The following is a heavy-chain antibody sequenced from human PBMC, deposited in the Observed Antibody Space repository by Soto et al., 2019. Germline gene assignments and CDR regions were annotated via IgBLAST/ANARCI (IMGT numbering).Heavy chain of an antibody. Sequence: QVQLVESGGGVVQPGRSLRLSCAASGFTFSSYAMHWVRQAPGKGLEWVAVISYDGSNKYYADSVKGRFTISRDNSKNTLYLQMNSLRAEDTAVYYGASALRIAVAGPDYWGQGTLVTVSS. CDR1: GFTFSSYA. CDR2: ISYDGSNK. D-gene: IGHD6-19*01. CDR3: ASALRIAVAGPDY. V-gene: IGHV3-30-3*01. J-gene: IGHJ4*02.